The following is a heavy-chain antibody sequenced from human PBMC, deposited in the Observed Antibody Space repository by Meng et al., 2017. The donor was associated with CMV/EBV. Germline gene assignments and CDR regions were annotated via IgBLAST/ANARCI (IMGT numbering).Heavy chain of an antibody. CDR3: AKDGPSITIFGVVITSRGDYYYGMDV. Sequence: GGSLRLSCAASGFTFSSYGMHWVRRAPGKGLEWVAFIRYDGSNKYYADSVKGRFTISRDNSKNTLYLQMNSLRAEDTAVYYCAKDGPSITIFGVVITSRGDYYYGMDVWGQGTTVTVSS. V-gene: IGHV3-30*02. D-gene: IGHD3-3*01. CDR2: IRYDGSNK. CDR1: GFTFSSYG. J-gene: IGHJ6*02.